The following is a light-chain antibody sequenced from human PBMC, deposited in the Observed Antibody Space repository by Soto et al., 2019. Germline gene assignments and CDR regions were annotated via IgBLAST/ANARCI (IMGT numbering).Light chain of an antibody. CDR3: QQRSNAPPFT. V-gene: IGKV3-11*01. CDR2: DAS. CDR1: QSVSSS. Sequence: EIVLTQSPATLSVSPGERVTLSCRASQSVSSSLAWYQQKPGQTPRLLIYDASNRAPGIPARFSGSGSGTDFTRTISGLEPEDFAVYFCQQRSNAPPFTFGPGTKVNVK. J-gene: IGKJ3*01.